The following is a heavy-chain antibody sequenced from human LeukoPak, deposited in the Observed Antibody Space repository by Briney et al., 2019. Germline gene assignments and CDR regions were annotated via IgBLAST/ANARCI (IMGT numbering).Heavy chain of an antibody. V-gene: IGHV3-74*01. Sequence: GRSLRLSCAASGFTFDDYAMHWVRQAPGKGLVWVSRINSDGSSATYADSVKGRFSISRDNAKNSLYLQMNSLRAEDTAVYYCAREGPFGGTYYFDYWGQGSLVTVSS. D-gene: IGHD4-23*01. CDR1: GFTFDDYA. CDR3: AREGPFGGTYYFDY. J-gene: IGHJ4*02. CDR2: INSDGSSA.